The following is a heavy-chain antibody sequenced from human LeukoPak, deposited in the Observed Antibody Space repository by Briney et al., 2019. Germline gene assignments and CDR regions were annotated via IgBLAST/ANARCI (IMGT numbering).Heavy chain of an antibody. CDR1: GYGFTSYW. J-gene: IGHJ5*02. CDR2: IYPGDSDT. CDR3: AREDLVVVPAAVDP. Sequence: GESLKISCKGSGYGFTSYWIGWVRQMPGKGPEWMGIIYPGDSDTRYSPSFQGQVTISADKSISTAYLQWSSLKASDTAMYYCAREDLVVVPAAVDPWGQGTLVTVSS. D-gene: IGHD2-2*01. V-gene: IGHV5-51*01.